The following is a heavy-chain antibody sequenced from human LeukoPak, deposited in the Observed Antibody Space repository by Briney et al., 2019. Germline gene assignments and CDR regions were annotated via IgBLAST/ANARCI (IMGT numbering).Heavy chain of an antibody. V-gene: IGHV4-39*01. J-gene: IGHJ6*02. D-gene: IGHD3-22*01. CDR1: GGSIGSNGFY. CDR3: GKHVSSGWDYYNGLAV. Sequence: SGTLSLICTVSGGSIGSNGFYWGWIRQPPGKGLEWIGSIYYSENTHYNPSLKSRVTISGATSKNQVSLTLSSVTAADTAVYYCGKHVSSGWDYYNGLAVWGQGTTVTVSS. CDR2: IYYSENT.